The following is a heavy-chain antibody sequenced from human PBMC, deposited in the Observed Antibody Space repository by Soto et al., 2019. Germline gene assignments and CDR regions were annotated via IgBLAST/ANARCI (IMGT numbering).Heavy chain of an antibody. CDR1: GGTFSSYA. V-gene: IGHV1-69*06. Sequence: QVQLVQSGAEVKKPGSSVKVPCKASGGTFSSYAISWVRQAPGQGLEGMGGIIPIFGTANYAQKFQGRVTITADKSTSTAYMELSSLRSEDTAVYYCASPTREWLPPARDYYYGMDVWGQGTTVTVSS. CDR3: ASPTREWLPPARDYYYGMDV. D-gene: IGHD3-3*01. J-gene: IGHJ6*02. CDR2: IIPIFGTA.